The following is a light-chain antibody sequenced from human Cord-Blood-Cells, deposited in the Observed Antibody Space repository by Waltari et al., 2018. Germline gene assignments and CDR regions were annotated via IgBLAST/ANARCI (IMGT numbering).Light chain of an antibody. V-gene: IGKV1-39*01. Sequence: DIQMTQSPSSLSASVGDRVTITCRASQSISSYLTLYQQKPGKAPKLLIYAASSLQSGDQARFSVSRSETEFTLTISRLQPEEFATYYYQQSYSTPQTFGQGTKVEIK. CDR1: QSISSY. CDR2: AAS. CDR3: QQSYSTPQT. J-gene: IGKJ1*01.